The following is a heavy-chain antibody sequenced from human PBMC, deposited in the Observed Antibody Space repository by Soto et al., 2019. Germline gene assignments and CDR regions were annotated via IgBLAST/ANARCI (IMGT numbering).Heavy chain of an antibody. J-gene: IGHJ6*02. CDR2: ISYDGSNK. V-gene: IGHV3-30*18. Sequence: GGSLRLSCAASGFTFSSYGMHWVRQAPGKGLEWVAVISYDGSNKYYADSVKGRFTISRDNSKNTLYLQMNSLRAEDTAVYYCAKRYCSGPSCYRGYGMDVWGQGTTVTVSS. D-gene: IGHD2-2*01. CDR3: AKRYCSGPSCYRGYGMDV. CDR1: GFTFSSYG.